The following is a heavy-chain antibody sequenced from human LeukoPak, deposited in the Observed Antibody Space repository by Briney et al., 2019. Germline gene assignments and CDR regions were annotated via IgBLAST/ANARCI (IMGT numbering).Heavy chain of an antibody. V-gene: IGHV3-30*04. D-gene: IGHD1-26*01. CDR3: ARYGRFLDY. CDR2: ISYDGRNQ. J-gene: IGHJ4*02. CDR1: GFIFSNYA. Sequence: GGSLRLSCAASGFIFSNYAMHWVRQAPGKGLEWVAVISYDGRNQYYADSVKGRFTVSRDNSKSTLFPQMNSLRGEDTAVYNCARYGRFLDYWGQGTLVTVSS.